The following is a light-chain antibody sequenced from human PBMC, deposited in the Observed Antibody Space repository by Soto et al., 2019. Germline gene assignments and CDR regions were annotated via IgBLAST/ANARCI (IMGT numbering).Light chain of an antibody. Sequence: QLTPSPSSLSASVGDRGTITFRASQDISSSLAWYQQKPGEAPNLLIHTSFTLYSGVPSRFSGTGSGTDFTLTISSLQPEDFATYFCQQAFSAEWTFGQGTKVDIK. J-gene: IGKJ1*01. CDR3: QQAFSAEWT. CDR2: TSF. CDR1: QDISSS. V-gene: IGKV1-39*01.